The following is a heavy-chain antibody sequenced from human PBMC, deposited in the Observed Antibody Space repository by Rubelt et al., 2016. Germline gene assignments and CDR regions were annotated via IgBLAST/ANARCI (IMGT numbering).Heavy chain of an antibody. J-gene: IGHJ5*02. Sequence: ANYAQKFQGRVTITADESTSTAYMELSSLRSEDTAVYYCAAEYSNSSSHAGFDPWGQGTLVTVSS. V-gene: IGHV1-69*01. D-gene: IGHD6-6*01. CDR2: A. CDR3: AAEYSNSSSHAGFDP.